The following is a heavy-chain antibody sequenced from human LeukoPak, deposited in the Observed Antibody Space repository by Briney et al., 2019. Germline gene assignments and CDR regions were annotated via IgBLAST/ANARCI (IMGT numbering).Heavy chain of an antibody. V-gene: IGHV3-11*01. D-gene: IGHD3-22*01. CDR1: GFTFSDYY. CDR2: ISSSGSTI. J-gene: IGHJ4*02. Sequence: GGSLRLSCAASGFTFSDYYMSWIRQAPGKGLEWVSYISSSGSTIYYADSVKGRFTISRDNAKNSLYLQMNSLRAEDTAVYYCAREHLYYYDSSGYSDYWGRGTLVTVSS. CDR3: AREHLYYYDSSGYSDY.